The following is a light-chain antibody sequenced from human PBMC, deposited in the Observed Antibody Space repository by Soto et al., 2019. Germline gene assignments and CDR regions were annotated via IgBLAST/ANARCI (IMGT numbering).Light chain of an antibody. CDR3: AAWDDSLNVHYV. CDR2: SNN. Sequence: QSVQTQPPSACGAPGQGVAIACSGSSSNIGSNTVNWYQQLPGTAPKLLIYSNNQRPSGVPDRFSGSKSGTSASLAISGLQSEDEADYYCAAWDDSLNVHYVFGTGTKVTVL. J-gene: IGLJ1*01. CDR1: SSNIGSNT. V-gene: IGLV1-44*01.